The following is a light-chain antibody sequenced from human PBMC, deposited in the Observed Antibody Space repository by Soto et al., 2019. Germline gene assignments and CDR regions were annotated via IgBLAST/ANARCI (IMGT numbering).Light chain of an antibody. Sequence: EVVLTQSPATLSVSPVDRATLSCRASQYIGSAVAWYHQRSGQAPRLLIFDASIRVPTTPARFSGSGSGTDFTLTISRLEPEDFAVYYCQQYGSSPQTFGQGTKVDI. J-gene: IGKJ1*01. CDR2: DAS. CDR3: QQYGSSPQT. CDR1: QYIGSA. V-gene: IGKV3-20*01.